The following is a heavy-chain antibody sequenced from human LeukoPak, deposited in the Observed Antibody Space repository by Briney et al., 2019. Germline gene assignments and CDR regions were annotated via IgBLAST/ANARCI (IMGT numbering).Heavy chain of an antibody. J-gene: IGHJ5*02. Sequence: GGSLRLSCAASGFSFSSYAMSWVRQAPGKGLEWVSVISSSGDTTHYADSVKGRFTTSRDNSKNTLYLQMNSLRAEDTAVYYCAKDMVRGVIRQLNWFDPWGQGTLVTVSS. CDR2: ISSSGDTT. CDR3: AKDMVRGVIRQLNWFDP. D-gene: IGHD3-10*01. V-gene: IGHV3-23*01. CDR1: GFSFSSYA.